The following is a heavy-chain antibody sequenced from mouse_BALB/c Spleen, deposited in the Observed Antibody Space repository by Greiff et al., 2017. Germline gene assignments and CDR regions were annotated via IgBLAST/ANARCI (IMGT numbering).Heavy chain of an antibody. D-gene: IGHD1-2*01. Sequence: VQLQQSGAELVRPGASVKLSCKASGFNITDYYMHWVKQRPEQGLEWIGWIDPENGNTIYDPKFQGKASITADTSSNTAYLQLSSLTSEDTAVYYCARSYGYDWYIDVWGAGTTVTVSS. CDR2: IDPENGNT. J-gene: IGHJ1*01. CDR1: GFNITDYY. CDR3: ARSYGYDWYIDV. V-gene: IGHV14-1*02.